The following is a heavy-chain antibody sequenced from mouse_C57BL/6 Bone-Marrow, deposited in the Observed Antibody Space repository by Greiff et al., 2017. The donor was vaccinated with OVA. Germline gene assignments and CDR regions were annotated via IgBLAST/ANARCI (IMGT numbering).Heavy chain of an antibody. Sequence: VQLQQSGAELARPGASVKLSCTASGYTFTSYGISWVKQRTGQGLEWIGEIYPRSGNTYYNEKFKGKATLTADKASSTAYMELRSLTSEDSAVYFCAKGSLLPPFDYWGQGTTLTVSS. CDR2: IYPRSGNT. V-gene: IGHV1-81*01. D-gene: IGHD1-1*01. J-gene: IGHJ2*01. CDR1: GYTFTSYG. CDR3: AKGSLLPPFDY.